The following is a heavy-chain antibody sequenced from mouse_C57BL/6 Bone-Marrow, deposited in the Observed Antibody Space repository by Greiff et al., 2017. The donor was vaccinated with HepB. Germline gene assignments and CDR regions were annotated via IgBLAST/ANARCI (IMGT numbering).Heavy chain of an antibody. CDR3: ARSRAYYYGSSYLY. CDR2: IHPNSGST. J-gene: IGHJ2*01. CDR1: GYTFTSYW. Sequence: VQLQQPGAELVKPGASVKLSCKASGYTFTSYWMHWVKQRPGQGLEWIGMIHPNSGSTNYNEKFKSKATLTVDKSSSTAYMQLSGLTSEDSAVYYCARSRAYYYGSSYLYWGQGTTLTVSS. V-gene: IGHV1-64*01. D-gene: IGHD1-1*01.